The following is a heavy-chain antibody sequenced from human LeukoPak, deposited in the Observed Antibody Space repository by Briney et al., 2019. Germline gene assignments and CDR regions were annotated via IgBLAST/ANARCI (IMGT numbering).Heavy chain of an antibody. V-gene: IGHV3-30*04. Sequence: GGSLRLSCAASGFTFSSYAMHWVRQAPGKGLEWVAVISYDGSNKYYADSVKGRFTISRDNSKNTLYLQMNSLRAEDTAVYYCAKDPKSTYYYDSSGYYSYFDYWGQGTLVTVSS. CDR1: GFTFSSYA. CDR2: ISYDGSNK. J-gene: IGHJ4*02. D-gene: IGHD3-22*01. CDR3: AKDPKSTYYYDSSGYYSYFDY.